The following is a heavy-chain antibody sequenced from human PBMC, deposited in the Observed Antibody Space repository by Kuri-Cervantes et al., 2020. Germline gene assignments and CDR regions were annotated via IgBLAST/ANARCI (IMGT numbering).Heavy chain of an antibody. D-gene: IGHD3-22*01. CDR1: GFTFSSYA. Sequence: GESLKISCAASGFTFSSYAMHWVRQAPGKGLEWVAVISYDGSNKYYADSVKGRFTISRDNSKNTLYLQMNSLRAEDTAVYYCSRAGYDSRCYYFDYWGQGTLVTVSS. CDR2: ISYDGSNK. V-gene: IGHV3-30-3*01. CDR3: SRAGYDSRCYYFDY. J-gene: IGHJ4*02.